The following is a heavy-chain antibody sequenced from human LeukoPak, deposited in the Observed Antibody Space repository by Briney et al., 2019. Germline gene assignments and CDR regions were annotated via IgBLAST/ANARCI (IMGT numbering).Heavy chain of an antibody. J-gene: IGHJ4*02. V-gene: IGHV5-51*01. CDR2: IYPGDSDT. Sequence: GESLKISCKGSGYSFTSYWIGWVRQMPGKGLEWMGIIYPGDSDTRYSPSFQGQVTISADKSISTAYLQWSSLKASDTAMYYCARLPVSPGNKAYYFDYWGQGTLVTVSS. D-gene: IGHD1/OR15-1a*01. CDR3: ARLPVSPGNKAYYFDY. CDR1: GYSFTSYW.